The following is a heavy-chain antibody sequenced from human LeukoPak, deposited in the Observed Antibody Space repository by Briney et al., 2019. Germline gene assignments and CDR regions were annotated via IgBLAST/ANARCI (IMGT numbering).Heavy chain of an antibody. Sequence: PGGSLRLSCVVSGFTITNNWMYWVCQAPGRGLVWVSAIRAGGDTTVYADAVRGRFTISRDNSNNALYLQMNELRADDTAVYYCARDPNGDYIGAFDFWGQGTMVTVSS. CDR3: ARDPNGDYIGAFDF. D-gene: IGHD4-17*01. CDR1: GFTITNNW. CDR2: IRAGGDTT. J-gene: IGHJ3*01. V-gene: IGHV3-23*01.